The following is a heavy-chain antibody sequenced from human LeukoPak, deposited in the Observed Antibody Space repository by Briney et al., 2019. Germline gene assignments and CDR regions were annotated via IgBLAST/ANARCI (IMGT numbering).Heavy chain of an antibody. CDR3: ARGYGSGSRIFDY. V-gene: IGHV4-59*01. D-gene: IGHD3-10*01. Sequence: SETLSLTCTVSGGSISNYYWSWIRQPPGKGLEWIGYIYYSGSTNYNPSLKSRVTISLDTSKNQFSLKLSSVTAADTAVYYCARGYGSGSRIFDYWGQGTLVTVSS. J-gene: IGHJ4*02. CDR2: IYYSGST. CDR1: GGSISNYY.